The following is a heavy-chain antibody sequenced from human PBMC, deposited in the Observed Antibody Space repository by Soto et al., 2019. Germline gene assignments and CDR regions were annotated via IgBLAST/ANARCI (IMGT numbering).Heavy chain of an antibody. CDR2: IYYSGST. J-gene: IGHJ6*02. CDR3: ARFPWYCYDSSGYYLSYYYYGMDV. V-gene: IGHV4-39*07. D-gene: IGHD3-22*01. Sequence: SETLSLTCTVSGGSISSSSYYWGWIRQPPGKGLEWIGSIYYSGSTNYNPSLKSRVTISVDTSKNQFSLKLSSVTAADTAVYYCARFPWYCYDSSGYYLSYYYYGMDVWGQGTTVTVSS. CDR1: GGSISSSSYY.